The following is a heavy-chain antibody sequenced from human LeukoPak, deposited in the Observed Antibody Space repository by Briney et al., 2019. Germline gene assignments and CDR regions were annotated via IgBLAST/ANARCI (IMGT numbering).Heavy chain of an antibody. Sequence: SETLSLTCTVSDGSISSYYWSWIRQPPGKGLEWIGYIYYSGSTNYNPSLKSRVTISVDTSKNQFSLKLTSVTPADTAVYYCARGDKRVTFGGVIVPFDHWGQGTLVTVSS. J-gene: IGHJ4*02. CDR1: DGSISSYY. V-gene: IGHV4-59*01. CDR2: IYYSGST. D-gene: IGHD3-16*02. CDR3: ARGDKRVTFGGVIVPFDH.